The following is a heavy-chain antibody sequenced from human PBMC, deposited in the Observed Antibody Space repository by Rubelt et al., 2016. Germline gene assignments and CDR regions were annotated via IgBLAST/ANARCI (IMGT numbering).Heavy chain of an antibody. V-gene: IGHV1-3*01. Sequence: QVQLVQSGAEVKKPGASVKVSCKASGYTFTSYAMHWVRQAPGQRLEWMGWIDAGNGDTKYSQKLKDRVSITRDASANTAYMELSSLRSEDTAVYYWARANHGDYEDYWGQGTLVTVSS. J-gene: IGHJ4*02. D-gene: IGHD4-17*01. CDR2: IDAGNGDT. CDR3: ARANHGDYEDY. CDR1: GYTFTSYA.